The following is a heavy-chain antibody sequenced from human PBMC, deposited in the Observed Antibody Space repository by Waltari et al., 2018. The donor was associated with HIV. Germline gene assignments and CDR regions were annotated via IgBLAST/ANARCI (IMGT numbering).Heavy chain of an antibody. J-gene: IGHJ6*02. CDR1: GYIFTNYG. V-gene: IGHV1-18*01. Sequence: QVHLVQSGAEVKMSGASVRVSCKTSGYIFTNYGVSWVRQAPGQGLEWLGWISGYNANTNYAQRLQGRVTLTTDTSTSTAYMELRSLRSDDTAVYYCARGLGGSYYYGVDVWGQGTTVTVS. CDR3: ARGLGGSYYYGVDV. CDR2: ISGYNANT.